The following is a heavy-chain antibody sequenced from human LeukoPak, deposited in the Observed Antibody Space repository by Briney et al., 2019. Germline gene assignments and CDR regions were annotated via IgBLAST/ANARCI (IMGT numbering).Heavy chain of an antibody. V-gene: IGHV3-21*01. CDR2: ISTSSTYI. CDR1: GFTFSSYS. CDR3: VRDSNVNSASDI. Sequence: GGSLRLSCAASGFTFSSYSMNWVRQAPGKGLEWVSSISTSSTYIYYADSVKGRFTISRDNARNSLYLQMNGLRVEDTALYYCVRDSNVNSASDIWGQGTMVTVS. D-gene: IGHD1-26*01. J-gene: IGHJ3*02.